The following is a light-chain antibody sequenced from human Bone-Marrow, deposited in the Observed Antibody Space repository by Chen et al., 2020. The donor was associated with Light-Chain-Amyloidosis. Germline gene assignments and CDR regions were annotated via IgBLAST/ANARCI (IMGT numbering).Light chain of an antibody. V-gene: IGLV3-21*02. CDR1: NIGSTS. Sequence: SYVLTQPSSVSVAPGQPATIARGGNNIGSTSVHWYQQTPGQAPLLVVYDDSDRPPGIPERLSGSNSGNTATLTISRVEAGDEADYYCQVWDRSSDRPVFGGGTKLTVL. CDR3: QVWDRSSDRPV. CDR2: DDS. J-gene: IGLJ3*02.